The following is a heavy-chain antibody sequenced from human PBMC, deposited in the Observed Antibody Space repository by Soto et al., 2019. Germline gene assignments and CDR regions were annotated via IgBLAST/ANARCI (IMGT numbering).Heavy chain of an antibody. CDR3: ARDSLSYYDSSGSDAFDI. CDR2: IWYDGSNK. D-gene: IGHD3-22*01. CDR1: GFTFSSCG. J-gene: IGHJ3*02. Sequence: PGGSLRLSCGASGFTFSSCGMHWVRQAPGKGLEWVAVIWYDGSNKYYADSVKGRFTISRDNSKNTLYLQMNSLRAEDTAVYYCARDSLSYYDSSGSDAFDIWGQGTMVTVSS. V-gene: IGHV3-33*01.